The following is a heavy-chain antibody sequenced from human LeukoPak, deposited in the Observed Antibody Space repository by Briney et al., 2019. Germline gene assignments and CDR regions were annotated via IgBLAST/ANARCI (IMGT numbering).Heavy chain of an antibody. V-gene: IGHV3-30*03. CDR3: ARDLHYAFDI. D-gene: IGHD3-10*01. CDR1: GFTFSTYG. CDR2: VSYDGSSI. J-gene: IGHJ3*02. Sequence: GGSLRLSCAASGFTFSTYGMHWVRQAPGKGLEWVAVVSYDGSSIYYADSVKGRFTISRDNAKNSLYLQMNSLRDEDTAVYYCARDLHYAFDIWGQGTMVTASS.